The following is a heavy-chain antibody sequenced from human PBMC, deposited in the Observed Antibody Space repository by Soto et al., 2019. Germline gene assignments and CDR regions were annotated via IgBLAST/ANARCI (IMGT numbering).Heavy chain of an antibody. V-gene: IGHV4-39*01. CDR1: GGSMNSSSYY. D-gene: IGHD3-9*01. J-gene: IGHJ4*02. CDR2: IYYSGST. Sequence: KPSETTSLTCTVSGGSMNSSSYYWGWIRQPPGKGLEWIGSIYYSGSTYYNPSLKSRVTISVDASKNQFSLKLSSVTAADTAVYYCARHPSYDILTGYYIKDDYFDYWGQGTLVTVSS. CDR3: ARHPSYDILTGYYIKDDYFDY.